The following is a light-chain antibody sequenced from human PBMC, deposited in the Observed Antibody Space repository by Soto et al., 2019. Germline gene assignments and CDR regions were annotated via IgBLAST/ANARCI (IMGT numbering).Light chain of an antibody. CDR3: NSYGRTSTRYV. CDR2: EVS. V-gene: IGLV2-14*01. Sequence: QSALTQPASVSGSPGQSITISCTGTSSDVGGYNYVSWYQQHPGKAPKLMIYEVSNRPSGVSNRFSGSKSGNTASLTISGIQAEDEADYFCNSYGRTSTRYVFGTGTKLTVL. CDR1: SSDVGGYNY. J-gene: IGLJ1*01.